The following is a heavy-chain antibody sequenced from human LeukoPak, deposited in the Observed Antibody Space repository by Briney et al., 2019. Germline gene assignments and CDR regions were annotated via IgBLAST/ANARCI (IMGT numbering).Heavy chain of an antibody. CDR2: IIPIFGTA. CDR1: GGTFSSYA. Sequence: ASVKVSCKASGGTFSSYAISWVRQAPGQGLEWMGRIIPIFGTANYAQKFQGRVTITTDESTSTAYMELSSLRSEDTAVYYCARAGRRDGYNYDFDYWGQGTLVTVSS. V-gene: IGHV1-69*05. J-gene: IGHJ4*02. CDR3: ARAGRRDGYNYDFDY. D-gene: IGHD5-24*01.